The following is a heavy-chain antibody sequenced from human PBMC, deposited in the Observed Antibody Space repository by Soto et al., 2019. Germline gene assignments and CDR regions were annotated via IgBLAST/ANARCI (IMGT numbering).Heavy chain of an antibody. CDR1: EIAYLGDP. CDR3: AKDARFADYVRVLES. D-gene: IGHD4-17*01. V-gene: IGHV3-23*01. CDR2: ITASGGRT. J-gene: IGHJ4*02. Sequence: GSVRQTGIASEIAYLGDPQTRVCQAPGRGLEGVSGITASGGRTYYADSVKGRFTISRDNTKSTLYLQMNSLRAEDTAVYYCAKDARFADYVRVLESWGQGTLVTVS.